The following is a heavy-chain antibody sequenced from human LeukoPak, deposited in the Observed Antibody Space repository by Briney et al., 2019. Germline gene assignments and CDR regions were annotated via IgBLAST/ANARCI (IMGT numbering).Heavy chain of an antibody. J-gene: IGHJ4*02. CDR3: TRAGRYCSGGSCYSFY. V-gene: IGHV3-49*04. D-gene: IGHD2-15*01. CDR2: IRSKAHGGTT. Sequence: GGSLRLSCTASGFTFSNLAMTWVRQAPGEGLEWVGFIRSKAHGGTTEYAASVKGRFTISRDDSKSIAYLQMDSLKTEDTAVYYCTRAGRYCSGGSCYSFYWGQGTLVTVSS. CDR1: GFTFSNLA.